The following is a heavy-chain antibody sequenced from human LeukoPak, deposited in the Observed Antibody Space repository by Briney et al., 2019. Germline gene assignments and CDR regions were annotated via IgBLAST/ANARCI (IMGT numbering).Heavy chain of an antibody. V-gene: IGHV3-21*01. J-gene: IGHJ4*02. D-gene: IGHD1-20*01. Sequence: GGSLRLSCIASGFTFSNYRMSWVRQAPGRGLDWVSTITNTSTSMYYADSVKGRFTISRDNAKNSLFLQMNSLRAEDTAVYYCTRDHNWAFDYWGQGALVTVSS. CDR3: TRDHNWAFDY. CDR1: GFTFSNYR. CDR2: ITNTSTSM.